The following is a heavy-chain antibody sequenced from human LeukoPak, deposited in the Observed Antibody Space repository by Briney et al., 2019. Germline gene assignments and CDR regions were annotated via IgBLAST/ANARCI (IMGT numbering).Heavy chain of an antibody. D-gene: IGHD2-2*01. V-gene: IGHV4-30-2*01. Sequence: SEALSLTCTVPGGSISSGGYYWGCIRQPPGKGLGCMGYIYHSGSTYYNPSLKSRVTISVDRSTNQFSLKLSSVTAADTAVYSCARAFGGCSSTSCSFDYWGQGTLVTVSS. J-gene: IGHJ4*02. CDR1: GGSISSGGYY. CDR3: ARAFGGCSSTSCSFDY. CDR2: IYHSGST.